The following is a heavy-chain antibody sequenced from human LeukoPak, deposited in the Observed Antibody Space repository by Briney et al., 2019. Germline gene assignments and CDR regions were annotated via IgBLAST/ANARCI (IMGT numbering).Heavy chain of an antibody. CDR2: ISDDGGNK. CDR1: GFTFSSYG. D-gene: IGHD2-2*02. V-gene: IGHV3-30*18. Sequence: GGALRLSCAASGFTFSSYGMHWGREAPGKGLGWGAVISDDGGNKYYADSVKGRFTISRDNSKNTLYLQMNSLRAEDTAVYYCAKDPIYCSSTSCYKLYYYYYYGMDVWGQGTTVTVSS. J-gene: IGHJ6*02. CDR3: AKDPIYCSSTSCYKLYYYYYYGMDV.